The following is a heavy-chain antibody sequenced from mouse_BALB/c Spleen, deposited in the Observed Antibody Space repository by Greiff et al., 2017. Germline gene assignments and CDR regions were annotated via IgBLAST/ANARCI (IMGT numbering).Heavy chain of an antibody. V-gene: IGHV5-6*01. J-gene: IGHJ4*01. CDR2: ISSGGSYT. Sequence: EVQLQESGGDLVKPGGSLKLSCAASGFTFSSYGMSWVRQTPDKRLEWVATISSGGSYTYYPDSVKGRFTISRDNAKNTLYLQKSSLKSEDTAMYYCARHEGSVDYWGQGTSVTVSA. CDR1: GFTFSSYG. D-gene: IGHD1-1*01. CDR3: ARHEGSVDY.